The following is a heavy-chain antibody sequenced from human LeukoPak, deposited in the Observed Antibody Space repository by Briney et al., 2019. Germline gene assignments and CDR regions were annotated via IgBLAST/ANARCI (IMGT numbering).Heavy chain of an antibody. D-gene: IGHD2-2*01. V-gene: IGHV3-23*01. CDR2: ITAGGGST. CDR1: GFIFSTYG. CDR3: VKGRYCGGTSCSYFDC. Sequence: GGSLRLSCVASGFIFSTYGMSWVRRAPGKGLEWVSTITAGGGSTYYADSVKGRFTISGDNSKNTLYLQMNSLRAEDTAIYYCVKGRYCGGTSCSYFDCWGQGTLVTFSS. J-gene: IGHJ4*02.